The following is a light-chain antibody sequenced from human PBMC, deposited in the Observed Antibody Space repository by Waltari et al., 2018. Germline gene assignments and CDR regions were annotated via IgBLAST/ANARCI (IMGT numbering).Light chain of an antibody. V-gene: IGLV3-25*03. Sequence: SYELTQPPSVSVFPGPTARTTCPGHALPKKYVHWYQQRPGQAPLLVTYKDTERPSGIPERFSGSTSGTTVTLTITGVQAEDEADYYCQSTDSSSTFYVFGPGTKVTVL. J-gene: IGLJ1*01. CDR2: KDT. CDR3: QSTDSSSTFYV. CDR1: ALPKKY.